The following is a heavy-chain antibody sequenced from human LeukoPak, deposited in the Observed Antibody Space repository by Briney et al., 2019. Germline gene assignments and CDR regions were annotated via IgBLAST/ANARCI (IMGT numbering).Heavy chain of an antibody. CDR3: ARDRGGSASHAFDAFDI. CDR1: GFTFSNYW. D-gene: IGHD3-10*01. CDR2: IKEDGGEK. J-gene: IGHJ3*02. V-gene: IGHV3-7*01. Sequence: GGSLRLSCAASGFTFSNYWMNWVRQAPGKGLEWVANIKEDGGEKSYVDSVKGRFTISRDNVKNSLHLQMNSLRAEDTAVYYCARDRGGSASHAFDAFDIWGQGTMVTVSS.